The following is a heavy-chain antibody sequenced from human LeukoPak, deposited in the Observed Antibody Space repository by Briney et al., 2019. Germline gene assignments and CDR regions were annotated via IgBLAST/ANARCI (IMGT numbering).Heavy chain of an antibody. D-gene: IGHD3-22*01. CDR1: GFTFSSYG. V-gene: IGHV3-30*18. CDR3: AKDRGGYDSSGYPDDY. Sequence: GGSLRLSCAASGFTFSSYGMHWVRQAPGKGREGGAVISYDGSNKYYADSVKGRFTISRDNSKNTLYLQMNSLRAEDTAVYYCAKDRGGYDSSGYPDDYWGQGTLVTVSS. J-gene: IGHJ4*02. CDR2: ISYDGSNK.